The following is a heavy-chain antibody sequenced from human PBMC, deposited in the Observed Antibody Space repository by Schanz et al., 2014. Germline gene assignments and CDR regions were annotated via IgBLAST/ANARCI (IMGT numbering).Heavy chain of an antibody. CDR3: VRDAGWAFGDYHGMDV. CDR1: GYTFTSYD. J-gene: IGHJ6*02. V-gene: IGHV1-8*01. D-gene: IGHD3-10*01. Sequence: QVQLVQSGAEVKQPGASVKVSCKASGYTFTSYDINWVRQATGQGLEWMGWMNSKTGNTGYAQRLQGRVTMTRYTSTSTVYRELSSLRSEDTAVYYCVRDAGWAFGDYHGMDVWGQGTSVTVSS. CDR2: MNSKTGNT.